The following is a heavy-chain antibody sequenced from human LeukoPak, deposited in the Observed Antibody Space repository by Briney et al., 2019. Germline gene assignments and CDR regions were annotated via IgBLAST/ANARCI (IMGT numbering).Heavy chain of an antibody. J-gene: IGHJ3*01. D-gene: IGHD1-26*01. V-gene: IGHV5-51*01. CDR2: IYPGDSNT. CDR3: ARPSGSYCQNPFDV. Sequence: GESLKISCKGSGYSFTTYWIAWVRQMPGKGLEWMGIIYPGDSNTKYSPSFQGQVTISADKSISTAYLQWSNLKASDTAMYYCARPSGSYCQNPFDVWGQGTMVTVSS. CDR1: GYSFTTYW.